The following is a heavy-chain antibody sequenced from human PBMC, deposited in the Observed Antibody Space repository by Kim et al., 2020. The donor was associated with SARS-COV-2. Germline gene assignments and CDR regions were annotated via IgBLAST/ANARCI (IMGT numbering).Heavy chain of an antibody. CDR2: ISWDGTRT. J-gene: IGHJ4*02. V-gene: IGHV3-23*01. CDR3: AKGVSNSGFDY. D-gene: IGHD1-26*01. CDR1: GFTFSTSP. Sequence: GGSLRLSCVASGFTFSTSPMGWVRQAPGKGLEWVSRISWDGTRTYYADSVKGRVTMSSDKSKNMLYLHMNSLSVEDTAVYYCAKGVSNSGFDYWGQGT.